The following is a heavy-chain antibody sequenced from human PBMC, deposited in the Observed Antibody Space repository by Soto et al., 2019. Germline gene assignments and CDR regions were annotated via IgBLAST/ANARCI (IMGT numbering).Heavy chain of an antibody. D-gene: IGHD2-15*01. J-gene: IGHJ4*02. CDR2: IGTAGDT. CDR3: GRGRLISLYYFDY. V-gene: IGHV3-13*01. Sequence: EVQLVESGGGLVQPGGSLRLSCAASGFTFSNYDMHWVRQFTGKGLEWVSTIGTAGDTYYPGSVKGRFTIFRENAKNSLYLHMNSLRAEATAVYYCGRGRLISLYYFDYWGQGTLVTVSS. CDR1: GFTFSNYD.